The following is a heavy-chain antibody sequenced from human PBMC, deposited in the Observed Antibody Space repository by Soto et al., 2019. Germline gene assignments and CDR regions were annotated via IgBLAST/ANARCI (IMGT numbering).Heavy chain of an antibody. V-gene: IGHV3-15*01. J-gene: IGHJ3*02. CDR3: TTGPNLRPLAALDI. CDR2: IKSKTDGGTI. CDR1: GFTFTNAW. Sequence: EVQLVESGGGLVKPGGSLRLSCAASGFTFTNAWMTWVRQGPGKGLEWVGRIKSKTDGGTIDYAAPVKGRFTISRDNSKNTLYLQMNSLKTEDTAVYYCTTGPNLRPLAALDIWGQGTVVTVSS.